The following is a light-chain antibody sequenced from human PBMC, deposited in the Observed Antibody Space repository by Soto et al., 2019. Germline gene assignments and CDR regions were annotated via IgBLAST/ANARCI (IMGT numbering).Light chain of an antibody. J-gene: IGKJ1*01. CDR3: QQYWSTPQT. CDR1: QSVLYSSNNKES. CDR2: WAS. V-gene: IGKV4-1*01. Sequence: DIVMTQSPDSLAVSLGERATINCKSSQSVLYSSNNKESLAWYQQKPGQPPKLLIYWASTRESGVPDRFSGSGSGTDFTLTISSLQAEDVAVYYCQQYWSTPQTFGQGTKVEIK.